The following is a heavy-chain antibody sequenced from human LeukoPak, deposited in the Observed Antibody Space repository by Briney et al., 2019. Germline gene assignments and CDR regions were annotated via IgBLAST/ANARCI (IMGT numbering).Heavy chain of an antibody. V-gene: IGHV3-48*04. D-gene: IGHD3-9*01. CDR2: ISSSSSTI. J-gene: IGHJ6*03. Sequence: GGSLRLSCAVSGFTFSSYSMNWVRQAPGKGLEWVSYISSSSSTIYYADSVKGRFTISRDNAKNSLYLQMNSLRAEDTAVYYCARTVTGMYYDILTGYYDGPYYYYYYMDVWGKGTTVTVSS. CDR3: ARTVTGMYYDILTGYYDGPYYYYYYMDV. CDR1: GFTFSSYS.